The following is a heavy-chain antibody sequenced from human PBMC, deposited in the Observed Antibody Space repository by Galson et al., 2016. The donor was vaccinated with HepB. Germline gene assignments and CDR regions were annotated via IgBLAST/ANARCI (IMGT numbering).Heavy chain of an antibody. V-gene: IGHV3-30-3*01. J-gene: IGHJ6*03. CDR3: ARDFKLGAPDYMDV. CDR2: ISKTGDTT. Sequence: SLRLSCAASGFTFSDWDFHWVRQAPGKGLDGVAVISKTGDTTFYGDSVKGRFTISSDNSKNTVDLQIHSLRSEDAAVYFCARDFKLGAPDYMDVWGKGTTVTVS. D-gene: IGHD1-26*01. CDR1: GFTFSDWD.